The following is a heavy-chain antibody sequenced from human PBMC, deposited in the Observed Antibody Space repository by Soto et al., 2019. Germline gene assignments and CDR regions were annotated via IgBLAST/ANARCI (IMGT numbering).Heavy chain of an antibody. V-gene: IGHV2-5*02. Sequence: QITLKESGPTLVRPTQTLTLTCAFSGFSLSTSGVGVGWIRQPPGKAPEWLAVIYWDDSKHYSPSLRSRLTITKDTSKKQVVLTMTNMDPMDTGTYYCAHKGPEDWPLDYWGQGTLVTVSS. D-gene: IGHD3-9*01. J-gene: IGHJ4*02. CDR2: IYWDDSK. CDR1: GFSLSTSGVG. CDR3: AHKGPEDWPLDY.